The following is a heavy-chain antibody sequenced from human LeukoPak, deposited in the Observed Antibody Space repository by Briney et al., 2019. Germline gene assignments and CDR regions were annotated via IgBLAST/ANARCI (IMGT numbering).Heavy chain of an antibody. CDR2: IKQDGSEK. J-gene: IGHJ5*02. Sequence: GGSLRLSCAASGCTFSSYWMSWVRQAPGKGLEWVANIKQDGSEKYYVDSVKGRFTISRDNAKNSLYLQMNSLRAEGTAVYYCAREGPGDYDFWSGYSVRDWFDPWGQGTLVTVSS. CDR3: AREGPGDYDFWSGYSVRDWFDP. V-gene: IGHV3-7*05. CDR1: GCTFSSYW. D-gene: IGHD3-3*01.